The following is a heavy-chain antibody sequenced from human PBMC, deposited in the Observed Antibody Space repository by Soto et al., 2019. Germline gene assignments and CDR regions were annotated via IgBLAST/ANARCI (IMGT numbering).Heavy chain of an antibody. J-gene: IGHJ4*02. CDR2: IIPIFGTA. Sequence: ASVEVSCKASGGTFSSYAISWVLEAPGQGLEWMGGIIPIFGTANYAQKFQGRVTITADESTSTAYMELSSLRSEDTAVYYCARPQRYCSSTSCYKYYFDYWGQGTLVTVSS. CDR3: ARPQRYCSSTSCYKYYFDY. V-gene: IGHV1-69*13. D-gene: IGHD2-2*02. CDR1: GGTFSSYA.